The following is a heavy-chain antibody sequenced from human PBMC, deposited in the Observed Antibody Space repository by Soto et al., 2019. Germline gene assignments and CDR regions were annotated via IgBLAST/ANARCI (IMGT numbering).Heavy chain of an antibody. CDR1: GFTFSSYG. D-gene: IGHD6-13*01. Sequence: QVQLVESGGGVVQPGRSLRLSCAASGFTFSSYGMHWVRQAPGKGLEWVAVISYDGSNKYYADSVKGRFTISRDNSKNTLYLQMNSLRAEDTAVYYCAKDRGSSSWSIIPGYYGMDVWGQGTTVTVSS. J-gene: IGHJ6*02. CDR3: AKDRGSSSWSIIPGYYGMDV. V-gene: IGHV3-30*18. CDR2: ISYDGSNK.